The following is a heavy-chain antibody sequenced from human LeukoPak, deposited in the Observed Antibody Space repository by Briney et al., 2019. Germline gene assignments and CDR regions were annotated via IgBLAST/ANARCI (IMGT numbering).Heavy chain of an antibody. V-gene: IGHV3-23*01. CDR3: AKSVQQLVLRWFDP. CDR1: GFTFSSYA. Sequence: GGSLRLSCAASGFTFSSYAMSWVRQAPGKGLEWVSAISGSGGSTYYADSVKGRFTISRDNSKNTLYLQMNSLRAKDTAVYYCAKSVQQLVLRWFDPWGQGTLVTVSS. CDR2: ISGSGGST. D-gene: IGHD6-13*01. J-gene: IGHJ5*02.